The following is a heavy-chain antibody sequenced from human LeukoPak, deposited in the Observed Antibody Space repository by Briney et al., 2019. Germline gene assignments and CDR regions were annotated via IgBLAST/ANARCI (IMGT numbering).Heavy chain of an antibody. D-gene: IGHD3-22*01. V-gene: IGHV1-2*02. Sequence: GASVKVSCKASGYTFTGYYMHWVRQAPGQGLEWMGWINPNSGGTNYAQKFQGRVTMTRDTSISTAYMELSRLRSDDTAVYYCARDLAYYYDSSGYYSGWFDPWGQGTLVTVSS. CDR3: ARDLAYYYDSSGYYSGWFDP. CDR2: INPNSGGT. CDR1: GYTFTGYY. J-gene: IGHJ5*02.